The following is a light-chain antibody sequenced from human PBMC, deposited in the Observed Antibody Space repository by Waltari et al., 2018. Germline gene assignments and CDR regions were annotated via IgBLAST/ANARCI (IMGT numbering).Light chain of an antibody. Sequence: QLVLTQSPSASASLGASVKLTCTLSSGHSSSAIAWHQQQPEKGPRYLMKLNSDGSHSKGDGIPDRFSGSSSGAERYLTISSLQSEDEADYYCQTWGTGIHVVFGGGTKLTVL. J-gene: IGLJ2*01. CDR3: QTWGTGIHVV. V-gene: IGLV4-69*01. CDR2: LNSDGSH. CDR1: SGHSSSA.